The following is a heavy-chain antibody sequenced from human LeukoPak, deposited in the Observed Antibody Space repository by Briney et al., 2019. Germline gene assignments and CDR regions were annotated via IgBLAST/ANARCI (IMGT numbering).Heavy chain of an antibody. J-gene: IGHJ5*02. V-gene: IGHV1-18*01. CDR1: GYTFTNYG. Sequence: GASVKVSCKASGYTFTNYGISWLRQAPGQGLEWMGWISPYKGNTFYAQKVQDRLTLTTDASTTTAYMELRSLRSDDTGVYYCARGTFYNWFDPWGQGTLVTVSS. CDR2: ISPYKGNT. CDR3: ARGTFYNWFDP.